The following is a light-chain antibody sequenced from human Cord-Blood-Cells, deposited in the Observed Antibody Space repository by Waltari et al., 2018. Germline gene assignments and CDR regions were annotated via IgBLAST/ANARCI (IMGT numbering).Light chain of an antibody. V-gene: IGLV2-14*03. CDR2: DVS. Sequence: QSALTQPASVSGSPGQSITISCTGTSSDAGGYNYVSWYQQHPGKAPKLMSYDVSNRPSGVSNRFSGSKSGNTASLTISGLQAEDEADYYCSSYTSSSTWVFGGGTKLTVL. CDR3: SSYTSSSTWV. CDR1: SSDAGGYNY. J-gene: IGLJ3*02.